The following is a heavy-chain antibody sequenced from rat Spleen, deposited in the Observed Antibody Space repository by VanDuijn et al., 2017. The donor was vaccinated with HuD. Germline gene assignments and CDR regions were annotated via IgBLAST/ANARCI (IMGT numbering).Heavy chain of an antibody. CDR1: GFTFSNYY. D-gene: IGHD1-2*01. V-gene: IGHV5-29*01. Sequence: EVQLVESGGGLVQPGRSLRLSCAASGFTFSNYYMAWVRQAPTKGLEWVATINSAGTRTFYRDSLKGRFTVSRDNAKSTLNLQMDSLRFEDTATYYCARRGTAIPYNWFDYWGQGILVTVSS. J-gene: IGHJ3*01. CDR3: ARRGTAIPYNWFDY. CDR2: INSAGTRT.